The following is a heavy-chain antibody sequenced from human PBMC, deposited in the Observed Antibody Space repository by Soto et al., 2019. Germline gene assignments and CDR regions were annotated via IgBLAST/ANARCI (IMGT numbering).Heavy chain of an antibody. CDR3: ARAQRITMIVVVRYDY. V-gene: IGHV1-46*01. D-gene: IGHD3-22*01. Sequence: ASVKVSCKASGYTFTSYYMHWVRQAPGQGLEWMGIINPSGGSTSYAQKFQGRVTMTRDTSTSTVYMELSSLRSEDTAMYYCARAQRITMIVVVRYDYWGQGTLVTVSS. J-gene: IGHJ4*02. CDR1: GYTFTSYY. CDR2: INPSGGST.